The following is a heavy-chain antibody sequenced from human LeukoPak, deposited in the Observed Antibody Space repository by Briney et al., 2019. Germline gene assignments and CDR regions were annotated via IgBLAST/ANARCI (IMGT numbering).Heavy chain of an antibody. V-gene: IGHV4-59*01. CDR2: IYYSGST. CDR1: GGSISSYY. CDR3: ARGAAGYSSSSSFDY. D-gene: IGHD6-6*01. J-gene: IGHJ4*02. Sequence: SETLSLTCTVSGGSISSYYWSWIRQPPGEGLEWIGYIYYSGSTNYNPSLKSRVTISVDTSKNQFSLNVSSVTAADTAVYYCARGAAGYSSSSSFDYWGQGTLVTVSS.